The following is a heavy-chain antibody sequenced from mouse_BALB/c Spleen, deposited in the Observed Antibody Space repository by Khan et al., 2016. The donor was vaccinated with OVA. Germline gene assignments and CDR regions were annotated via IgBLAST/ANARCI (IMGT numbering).Heavy chain of an antibody. J-gene: IGHJ2*01. V-gene: IGHV3-2*02. D-gene: IGHD1-1*01. Sequence: EVKLLESGPGLVKPSQSLSLTCTVTGYSITSDYAWNWIRQFPGNKLEWMGHISYSGNTKYNPSLKSRISITRDTSKNQFFLHLNSVTTEDTATYYCARIYGGDFDYWGQGTTITVSS. CDR3: ARIYGGDFDY. CDR2: ISYSGNT. CDR1: GYSITSDYA.